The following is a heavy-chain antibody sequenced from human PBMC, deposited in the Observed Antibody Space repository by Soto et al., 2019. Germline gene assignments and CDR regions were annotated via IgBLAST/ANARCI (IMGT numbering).Heavy chain of an antibody. Sequence: QVQLQESGPGLVKPSQTLSLTCTVSGGSISSGGYYWSWIRQHPGKGLEWFGYIYYSGSTYYNPSLKSRVTISVDTSKNQFSLKLSSVTAADTAVYYCAREYDSSGYYYYGMDVWGQGTTVTVSS. CDR2: IYYSGST. CDR3: AREYDSSGYYYYGMDV. V-gene: IGHV4-31*03. D-gene: IGHD3-22*01. CDR1: GGSISSGGYY. J-gene: IGHJ6*02.